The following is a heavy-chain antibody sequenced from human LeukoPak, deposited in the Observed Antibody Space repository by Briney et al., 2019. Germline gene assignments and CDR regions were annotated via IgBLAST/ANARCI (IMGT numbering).Heavy chain of an antibody. J-gene: IGHJ4*02. CDR1: GGSISSYY. CDR3: ARDPVGWGFFDY. D-gene: IGHD3-16*01. V-gene: IGHV4-59*01. CDR2: ISYSGST. Sequence: TSETLSLTCTVSGGSISSYYWSWIRQPPGKGLEWIGYISYSGSTNFNPSLKSRVTRSVDTSKNQFSLKLSSVTAADTAVYYCARDPVGWGFFDYWGQGTLVTVSS.